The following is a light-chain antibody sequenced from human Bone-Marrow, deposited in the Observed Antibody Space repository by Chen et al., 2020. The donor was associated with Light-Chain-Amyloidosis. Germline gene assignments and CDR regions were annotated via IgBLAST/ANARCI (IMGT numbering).Light chain of an antibody. J-gene: IGKJ2*01. CDR3: QQANSFPYT. CDR1: QDVSSW. Sequence: DIQMTQSXSSVSXSVGDKVTITCRASQDVSSWLAWYQQKPGTSPKLLIYAASVLEDGVPLRFSGSGTGTDFTLTISNLQPEDFATYFCQQANSFPYTFGQGTKLAIK. V-gene: IGKV1-12*01. CDR2: AAS.